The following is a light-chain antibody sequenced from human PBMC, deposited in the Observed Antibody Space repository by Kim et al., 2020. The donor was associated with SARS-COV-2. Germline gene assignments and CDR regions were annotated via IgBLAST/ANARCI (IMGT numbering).Light chain of an antibody. Sequence: VSPGERATLSCRTSQSVTNKLAWYQQKPGQAPRLLISSASTRATNIPARFSGSGSGTDFSLTISGLQSEDIAIYFCRQYTSWPLTFGRGTRLEIK. CDR2: SAS. V-gene: IGKV3-15*01. CDR1: QSVTNK. CDR3: RQYTSWPLT. J-gene: IGKJ5*01.